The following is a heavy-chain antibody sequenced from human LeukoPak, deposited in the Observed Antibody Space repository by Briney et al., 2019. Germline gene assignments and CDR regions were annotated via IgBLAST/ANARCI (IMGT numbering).Heavy chain of an antibody. CDR3: ARARRPYYYYYYMDV. CDR1: GFTFDNYG. J-gene: IGHJ6*03. CDR2: INWNGGST. V-gene: IGHV3-20*04. Sequence: GGSLRLSCAASGFTFDNYGMSWVRQAPGKGLEWVSGINWNGGSTGYADSVKGRFTISRDNAKNFLYLQMNSLRAEDTALYYCARARRPYYYYYYMDVWGKGTTVTVSS.